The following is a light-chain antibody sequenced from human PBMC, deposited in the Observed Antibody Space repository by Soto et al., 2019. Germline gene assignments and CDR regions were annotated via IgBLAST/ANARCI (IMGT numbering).Light chain of an antibody. V-gene: IGKV1-5*01. CDR3: LQYSSHSWT. CDR1: RSISDW. J-gene: IGKJ1*01. Sequence: DIQRTQSPSTLSASVGDRVTIPCRASRSISDWLAWYQQKPGKAPELLIFDASSLKSGVPSRFSGSGSGTEFTLTISRLQPDDVATYYCLQYSSHSWTFGQGTKVDIK. CDR2: DAS.